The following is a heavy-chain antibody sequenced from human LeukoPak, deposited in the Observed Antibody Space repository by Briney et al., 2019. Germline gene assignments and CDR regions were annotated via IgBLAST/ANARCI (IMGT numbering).Heavy chain of an antibody. CDR2: ISSSSSYI. V-gene: IGHV3-21*01. CDR3: ARARQSTSGSPEGFDY. Sequence: GGSLRPSCAASGFTFSSYSMNWVRQAPGKGLEWVSSISSSSSYIYYADSVKGRFTISRDNAKNSLYLQMNSLRAEDTAVYYCARARQSTSGSPEGFDYWGQGTLVTVSS. D-gene: IGHD2-2*01. CDR1: GFTFSSYS. J-gene: IGHJ4*02.